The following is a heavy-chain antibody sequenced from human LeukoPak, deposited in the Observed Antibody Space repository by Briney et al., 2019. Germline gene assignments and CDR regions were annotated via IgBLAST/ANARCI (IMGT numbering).Heavy chain of an antibody. Sequence: PSETLSLTCTVSGGSFSGYYWSWIRQSPGKGLEWIGYLSYRGNSAYNPSLKSRVTMSLDTSQNQFSLNLSSVTAADTAVYYCAKDGSGSGAFDIWGQGTMVTVSS. CDR2: LSYRGNS. CDR1: GGSFSGYY. V-gene: IGHV4-59*01. D-gene: IGHD1-26*01. J-gene: IGHJ3*02. CDR3: AKDGSGSGAFDI.